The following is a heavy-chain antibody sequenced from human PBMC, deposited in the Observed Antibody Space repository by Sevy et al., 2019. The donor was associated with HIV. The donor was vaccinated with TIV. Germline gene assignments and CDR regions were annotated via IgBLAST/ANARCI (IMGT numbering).Heavy chain of an antibody. CDR1: GFTFSSYG. Sequence: GGSLRLSCAASGFTFSSYGMHWVRQAPGKGLEWVAVISYDGRNKYYADSVKGRFTISRDNSKNTLYLQMNSLRAEDTAVYYCATIPTRSSGASENWFGPWGQGTLVTVSS. V-gene: IGHV3-30*03. CDR3: ATIPTRSSGASENWFGP. J-gene: IGHJ5*02. D-gene: IGHD6-19*01. CDR2: ISYDGRNK.